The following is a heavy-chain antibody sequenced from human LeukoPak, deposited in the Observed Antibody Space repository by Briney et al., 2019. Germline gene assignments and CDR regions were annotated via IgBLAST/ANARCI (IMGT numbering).Heavy chain of an antibody. J-gene: IGHJ4*02. CDR2: IYTSGST. D-gene: IGHD2-15*01. V-gene: IGHV4-4*09. CDR1: GSISGYY. Sequence: PSETLSLTCTVSGSISGYYWSWIRQPPGKGLEWIGYIYTSGSTNYNPSLKSRVTISVDTSKNQFSLKLSSVTAADTAVYYCARLGWWDSWGQGTLVTVSS. CDR3: ARLGWWDS.